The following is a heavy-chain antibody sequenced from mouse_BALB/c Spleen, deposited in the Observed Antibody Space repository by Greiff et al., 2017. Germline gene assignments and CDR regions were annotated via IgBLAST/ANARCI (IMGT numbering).Heavy chain of an antibody. J-gene: IGHJ2*01. D-gene: IGHD1-1*01. CDR2: ISSGGST. V-gene: IGHV5-6-5*01. CDR1: GFTFSSYA. Sequence: EVKLMESGGGLVKPGGSLKLSCAASGFTFSSYAMSWVRQTPEKRLEWVASISSGGSTYYPDSVKGRFTISRDNARNILYLQMSSLRSEDTAMYYCARSYAPTYWGQGTTLTVSS. CDR3: ARSYAPTY.